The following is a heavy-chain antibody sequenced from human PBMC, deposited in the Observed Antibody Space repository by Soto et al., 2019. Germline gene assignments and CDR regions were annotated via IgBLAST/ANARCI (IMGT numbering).Heavy chain of an antibody. D-gene: IGHD2-2*01. CDR3: AKGAVAVVPAPTELDY. CDR2: ISGSGGST. CDR1: GFTFSSYA. V-gene: IGHV3-23*01. Sequence: GGSLRLSCAASGFTFSSYAMSWVRQAPGKGLEWVSAISGSGGSTYYADSVKGRFTISRDNSKNTLYLQMNSLRAEDTAVYYCAKGAVAVVPAPTELDYWGQGTLVTVSS. J-gene: IGHJ4*02.